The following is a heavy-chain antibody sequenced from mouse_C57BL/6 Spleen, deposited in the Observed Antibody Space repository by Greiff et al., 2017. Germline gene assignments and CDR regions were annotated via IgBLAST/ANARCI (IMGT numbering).Heavy chain of an antibody. CDR1: GYTFTSYW. CDR2: IYPSDSET. D-gene: IGHD4-1*01. Sequence: QVQLQQPGAELVRPGSSVKLSCKASGYTFTSYWMDWVKQRPGQGLEWIGNIYPSDSETHYNQKFKDKATLTVDKSSSTAYMQLSSLTSEDSAVYYCARVWEGGYFDVWGTGTTVTVSS. J-gene: IGHJ1*03. V-gene: IGHV1-61*01. CDR3: ARVWEGGYFDV.